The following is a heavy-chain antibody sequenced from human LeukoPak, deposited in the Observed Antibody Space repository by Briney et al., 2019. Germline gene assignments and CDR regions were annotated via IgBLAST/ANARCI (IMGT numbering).Heavy chain of an antibody. CDR1: GGSITSSFYS. V-gene: IGHV4-39*01. Sequence: SETLSLTCTVSGGSITSSFYSWRWIRQPPGKGLEWIGTIYNSGSTYYNPSLKSRVAISVDTSKNQFSLKLSSVTAADTTIYYCARLSGSTWYGDYWGQGTLVTVSS. CDR3: ARLSGSTWYGDY. CDR2: IYNSGST. D-gene: IGHD6-13*01. J-gene: IGHJ4*02.